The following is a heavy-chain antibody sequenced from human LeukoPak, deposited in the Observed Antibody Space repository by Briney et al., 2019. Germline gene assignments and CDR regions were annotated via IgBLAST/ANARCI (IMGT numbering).Heavy chain of an antibody. D-gene: IGHD1-26*01. Sequence: SVKVSYKASGGTFSSYAISWVRQAPGQGLEWMGGIIPIFGTANYAQKFQGRVTTTADESTSTAYMELSSLRSEDTAVYYCVRRWELLGNWFDPWGQGTLVTVSS. CDR3: VRRWELLGNWFDP. CDR1: GGTFSSYA. CDR2: IIPIFGTA. V-gene: IGHV1-69*01. J-gene: IGHJ5*02.